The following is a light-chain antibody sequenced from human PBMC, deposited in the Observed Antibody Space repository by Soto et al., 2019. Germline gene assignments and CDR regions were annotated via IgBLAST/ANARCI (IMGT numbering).Light chain of an antibody. J-gene: IGKJ2*01. Sequence: EIVMTQSPATLSVSPGERATLSCRASQSISSSLAWYQQKPGQAPRLLIYGASTRATGIPARFSGSGSGTEFTLTISSLQSEDFAVHYCQQYNNGPTYTFGQRTKLEIK. CDR2: GAS. V-gene: IGKV3-15*01. CDR3: QQYNNGPTYT. CDR1: QSISSS.